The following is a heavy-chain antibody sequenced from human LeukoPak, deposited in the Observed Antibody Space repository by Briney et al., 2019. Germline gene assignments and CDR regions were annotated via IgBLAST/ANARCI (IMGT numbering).Heavy chain of an antibody. CDR1: GGSINSSSYY. CDR3: ARHYWYFDL. V-gene: IGHV4-39*01. CDR2: IYYRGTT. Sequence: SETLSLTCAVSGGSINSSSYYWGWIRRPPGKGLEWIGSIYYRGTTYYNPSLKSRVTISIDTSKNQFSLKLSSVAAADTAVYYCARHYWYFDLWGRGTLVTVSS. J-gene: IGHJ2*01.